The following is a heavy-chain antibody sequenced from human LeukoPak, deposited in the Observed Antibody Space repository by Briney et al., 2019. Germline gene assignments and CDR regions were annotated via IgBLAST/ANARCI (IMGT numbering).Heavy chain of an antibody. CDR1: GFTFSDYG. D-gene: IGHD5/OR15-5a*01. CDR3: ARDLPLEY. Sequence: PGGSLRLSCAASGFTFSDYGMHWVRQAPGKGLEWVAVIANDGRDKEYADSVRGRFTISRDNSKNTVYLQMNSLRAEDTAVYYCARDLPLEYWGQGTLVTVSS. CDR2: IANDGRDK. V-gene: IGHV3-30*03. J-gene: IGHJ4*02.